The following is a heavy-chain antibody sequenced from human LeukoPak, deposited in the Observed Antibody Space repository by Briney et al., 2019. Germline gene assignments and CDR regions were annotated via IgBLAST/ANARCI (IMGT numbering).Heavy chain of an antibody. CDR2: ISGGGVTT. CDR3: ARESPVPAVGRSWFDP. V-gene: IGHV3-23*01. CDR1: GFTFSSYA. J-gene: IGHJ5*02. Sequence: GGSLRLSCAASGFTFSSYAMSWVRQAPGKGLEWVSTISGGGVTTYYADSVKGRLTISRDNSKNTVSLQMNSLRDDDTAVYFCARESPVPAVGRSWFDPWGQGTLVTVSS. D-gene: IGHD2-2*01.